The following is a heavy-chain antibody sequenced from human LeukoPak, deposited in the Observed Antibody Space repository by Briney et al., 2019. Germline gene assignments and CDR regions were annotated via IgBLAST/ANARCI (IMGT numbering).Heavy chain of an antibody. V-gene: IGHV1-2*02. J-gene: IGHJ4*02. CDR1: GYTFTSYG. CDR2: INPNSGGT. CDR3: ARVRGVINDFDN. D-gene: IGHD3-10*01. Sequence: ASVKVSCKASGYTFTSYGISWVRQAPGQGLEWMGWINPNSGGTDSPQKFQGRVTMTRDTSITTAYMELSSLRSDDTAVYYCARVRGVINDFDNWGQGTLVTVSS.